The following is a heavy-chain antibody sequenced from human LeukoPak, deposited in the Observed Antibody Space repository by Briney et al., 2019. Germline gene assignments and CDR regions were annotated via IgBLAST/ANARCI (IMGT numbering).Heavy chain of an antibody. CDR3: ASPQRFGELFFYY. Sequence: GRSLRLSCAASGFTFSDHYMDWVRQAPGKGLEWVGRTRNKANSYTTEYAASVKGRFTISRDDSKNSLYLQMNSLKTEDTAVYYCASPQRFGELFFYYWGQGTLVTVSS. CDR2: TRNKANSYTT. V-gene: IGHV3-72*01. J-gene: IGHJ4*02. D-gene: IGHD3-10*01. CDR1: GFTFSDHY.